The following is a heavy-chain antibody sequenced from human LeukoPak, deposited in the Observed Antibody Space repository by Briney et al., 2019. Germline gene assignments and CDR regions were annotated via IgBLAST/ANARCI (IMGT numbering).Heavy chain of an antibody. Sequence: PGGSLRLSCAASGFTFSSYGMHWVRQAPGKGLEWVAVIWYDGSNKYYADSVKGRFTISRDNSKNTLNLQMNSLRAEDTALYYCARRISGGAYAFDIWGQGTMVTVSS. CDR3: ARRISGGAYAFDI. V-gene: IGHV3-33*01. CDR1: GFTFSSYG. J-gene: IGHJ3*02. D-gene: IGHD1-26*01. CDR2: IWYDGSNK.